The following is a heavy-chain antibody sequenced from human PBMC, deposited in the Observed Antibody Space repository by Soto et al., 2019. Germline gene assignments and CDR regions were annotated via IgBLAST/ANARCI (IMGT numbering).Heavy chain of an antibody. D-gene: IGHD3-22*01. CDR1: GFTFSSYG. J-gene: IGHJ1*01. V-gene: IGHV3-30*18. CDR2: ISYDGSNK. Sequence: PGGSLRLSCAASGFTFSSYGMHWVRQAPGKGLEWVAVISYDGSNKYYADSVKGRFTISRDNSKNTLYLQMNSLRAEDTAVYYCAKDPYYYDSSGYPALQHWGQGTLVTVSS. CDR3: AKDPYYYDSSGYPALQH.